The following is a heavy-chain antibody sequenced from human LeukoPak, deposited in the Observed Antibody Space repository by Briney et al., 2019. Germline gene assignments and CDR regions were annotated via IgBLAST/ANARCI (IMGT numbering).Heavy chain of an antibody. CDR2: IIPIFGTA. D-gene: IGHD2-2*01. CDR1: GGTFSSYA. Sequence: ASVKVSCKASGGTFSSYAISWVRQAPGQGLEWMGGIIPIFGTANHAQKFQGRVTITADKSTSTAYMELSSLGSEDTAVYYCARDRGSTSEPRSETWGQGTLVTVSS. V-gene: IGHV1-69*06. J-gene: IGHJ5*02. CDR3: ARDRGSTSEPRSET.